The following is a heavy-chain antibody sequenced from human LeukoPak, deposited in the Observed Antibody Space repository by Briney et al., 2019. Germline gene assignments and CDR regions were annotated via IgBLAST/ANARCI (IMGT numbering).Heavy chain of an antibody. J-gene: IGHJ4*02. CDR3: ARAGRKYYFDY. Sequence: PSEILSLTCTVSGGSISSYYWSWIRQPPGKGLEWIGYIYYSGSTNYNPSLKSRVTISVDTSKNQFSLKLSSVTAADTAVYYCARAGRKYYFDYWGQGTLVTVSS. CDR1: GGSISSYY. V-gene: IGHV4-59*01. CDR2: IYYSGST.